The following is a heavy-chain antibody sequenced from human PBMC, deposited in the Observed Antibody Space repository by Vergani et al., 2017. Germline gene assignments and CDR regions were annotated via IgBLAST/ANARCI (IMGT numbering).Heavy chain of an antibody. J-gene: IGHJ4*02. Sequence: QVQLQESGPGLVKPPGTLSLTCAFSGGSISGTNWWSWVRQSPGKGLEWIGEIYHSGSTNYNPSLKNRVTISVDKSKNRFSLKLSSVTAADTAGYYCASNGYYCLDYWGQGTLVTVSS. CDR3: ASNGYYCLDY. V-gene: IGHV4-4*03. CDR1: GGSISGTNW. CDR2: IYHSGST. D-gene: IGHD3-22*01.